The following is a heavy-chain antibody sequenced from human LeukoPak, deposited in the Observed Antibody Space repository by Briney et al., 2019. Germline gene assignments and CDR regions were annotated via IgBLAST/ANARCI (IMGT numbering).Heavy chain of an antibody. CDR2: IKQDGSEK. J-gene: IGHJ4*02. V-gene: IGHV3-7*01. CDR1: GFTFSSYW. CDR3: ASQRWLQSSIDY. D-gene: IGHD5-24*01. Sequence: GGSLRLSCAASGFTFSSYWMNWVRQAPGKGLEWVANIKQDGSEKYYVDSVKGRFTISRDNAKNSLYLQMNSLRAEDTAVYYCASQRWLQSSIDYWGQGTLVTVSS.